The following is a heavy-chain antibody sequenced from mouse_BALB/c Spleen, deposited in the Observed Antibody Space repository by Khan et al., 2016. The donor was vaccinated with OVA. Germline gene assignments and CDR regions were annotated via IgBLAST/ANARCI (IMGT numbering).Heavy chain of an antibody. D-gene: IGHD2-14*01. J-gene: IGHJ3*01. CDR2: ISDGGTYT. CDR1: GFTFSDYY. CDR3: SCWWGLYRYAWFAY. V-gene: IGHV5-4*02. Sequence: EVELVESGGGLVKPGGSLKLSCAASGFTFSDYYMYWVRQTPEKRLEWVATISDGGTYTYYPDSVKGRFTISRDNAKNNLYLQMSSLKSADAAMYYGSCWWGLYRYAWFAYWGQGTLVTVSA.